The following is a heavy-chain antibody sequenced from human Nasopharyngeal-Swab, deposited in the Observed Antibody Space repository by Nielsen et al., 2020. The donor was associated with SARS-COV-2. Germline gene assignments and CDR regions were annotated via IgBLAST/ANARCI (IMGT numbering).Heavy chain of an antibody. CDR3: ARDDSSSWYENWFDP. Sequence: ASVKVSCKASGYTFTSYGISWVRQAPGQGLEWMGWISAYNGNTNYAQKLQGRVTMTTDTSTSTAYMELSSLRSEDTAVYYCARDDSSSWYENWFDPWGQGTLVTVSS. V-gene: IGHV1-18*01. CDR1: GYTFTSYG. D-gene: IGHD6-13*01. CDR2: ISAYNGNT. J-gene: IGHJ5*02.